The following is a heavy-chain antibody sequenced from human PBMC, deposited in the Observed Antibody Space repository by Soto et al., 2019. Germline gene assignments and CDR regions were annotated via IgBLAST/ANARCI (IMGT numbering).Heavy chain of an antibody. D-gene: IGHD6-13*01. J-gene: IGHJ6*02. V-gene: IGHV1-46*03. Sequence: GASVKVSCKASGYTFTSYYMHWVRRAPGQGLEWMGIINPSGGSTSYAQKFQGRVTMTRDTSTSTVYMELSSLRSEDTAVYYCARSIPGPYGMDVWGQGTTVTVSS. CDR1: GYTFTSYY. CDR3: ARSIPGPYGMDV. CDR2: INPSGGST.